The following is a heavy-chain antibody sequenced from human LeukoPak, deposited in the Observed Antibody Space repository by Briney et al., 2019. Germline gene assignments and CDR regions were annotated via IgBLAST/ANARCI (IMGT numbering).Heavy chain of an antibody. D-gene: IGHD3-22*01. J-gene: IGHJ3*02. V-gene: IGHV1-18*01. CDR3: ATKRYDSRGYYYPDAFDI. Sequence: ASVKVSCKASGYTFTSYGISGVRQAPGQGLEWMGWISAYNGNTNYAQKLQGRVTMTTDTSTSTAYMELRSLRSDDTAVYYCATKRYDSRGYYYPDAFDIWGQGTLVTVSS. CDR2: ISAYNGNT. CDR1: GYTFTSYG.